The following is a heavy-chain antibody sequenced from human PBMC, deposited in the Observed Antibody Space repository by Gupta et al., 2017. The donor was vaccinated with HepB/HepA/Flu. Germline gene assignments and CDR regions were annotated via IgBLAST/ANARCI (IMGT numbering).Heavy chain of an antibody. D-gene: IGHD2-21*02. CDR3: TRDPNGDLPFDY. J-gene: IGHJ4*02. Sequence: EVQLVESGGDLVQPGGSLRISRAASGFTFSDYWMNWVRHIPGKGLQWVANIRQDGGETYYVDSVKGRFTVSRDNARNSLYLQMNSLRAEDTAVYFCTRDPNGDLPFDYWGQGTLVTVSS. CDR1: GFTFSDYW. CDR2: IRQDGGET. V-gene: IGHV3-7*01.